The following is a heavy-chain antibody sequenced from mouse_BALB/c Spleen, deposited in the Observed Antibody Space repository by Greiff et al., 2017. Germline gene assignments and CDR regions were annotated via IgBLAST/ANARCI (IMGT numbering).Heavy chain of an antibody. V-gene: IGHV5-6*01. CDR2: ISSGGSYT. D-gene: IGHD2-1*01. CDR3: ARQDYYGNYGFAY. Sequence: EVKLVESGGDLVKPGGSLKLSCAASGFTFSSYGMSWVHQTPDKRLEWVATISSGGSYTYYPDSVKGRFTISRDNAKNTLYLQMSSLKSEDTAMYYCARQDYYGNYGFAYWGQGTLVTVSA. CDR1: GFTFSSYG. J-gene: IGHJ3*01.